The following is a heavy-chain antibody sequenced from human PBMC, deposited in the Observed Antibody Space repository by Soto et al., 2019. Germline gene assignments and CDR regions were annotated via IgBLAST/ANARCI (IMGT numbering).Heavy chain of an antibody. CDR1: GFTFDDYA. D-gene: IGHD4-17*01. J-gene: IGHJ4*02. CDR2: ISWNSGSI. V-gene: IGHV3-9*01. CDR3: AKDPAMTTVTTFDY. Sequence: GGSLRLSCAASGFTFDDYAMHWVRQAPGKGLEWVSGISWNSGSIGYADSVKGRFTISRDNAKNSLYLQMNSLRAEDTALYYCAKDPAMTTVTTFDYWGQGTLVTVSS.